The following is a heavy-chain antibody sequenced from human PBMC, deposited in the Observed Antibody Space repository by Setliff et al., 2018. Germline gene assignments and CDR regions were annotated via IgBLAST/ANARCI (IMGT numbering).Heavy chain of an antibody. CDR2: VKSKTEGATT. CDR3: VRAFWTYSDHASLACFDY. V-gene: IGHV3-15*07. J-gene: IGHJ4*02. D-gene: IGHD5-12*01. CDR1: GFTFSNAW. Sequence: PGGSLRLSCAASGFTFSNAWMNWVRQAPGKGLEWVGRVKSKTEGATTDYATPVKGRFTISRDNAKNSLYLQMNNLRAEDTALYYCVRAFWTYSDHASLACFDYWGQGALVTVSS.